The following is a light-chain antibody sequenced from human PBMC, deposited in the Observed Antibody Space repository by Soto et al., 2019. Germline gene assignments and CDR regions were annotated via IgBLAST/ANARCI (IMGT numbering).Light chain of an antibody. Sequence: AIQMTQSPPSLSASVGDRVIITCRASQDISKDLGWYQQKPGKAPMFLIYSATSTQSGVPSTFSGSGFGTDFTLTISSLQPEDFATYYCLQDHDYPRTFGQGTKVEF. CDR2: SAT. CDR3: LQDHDYPRT. J-gene: IGKJ1*01. CDR1: QDISKD. V-gene: IGKV1-6*01.